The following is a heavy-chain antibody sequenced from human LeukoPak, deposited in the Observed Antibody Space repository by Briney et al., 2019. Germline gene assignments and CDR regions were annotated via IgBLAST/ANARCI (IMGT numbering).Heavy chain of an antibody. Sequence: GGSLRLSCAASGFTFSSYAMSWVRQAPGKWLEWVSAISGSGGSTYYADSVKGRFTISRDNSKNTLYLQMNSLRAEDTAVYYCAKTPLIWGFAYWYFDLWGRGTLVTVSS. CDR3: AKTPLIWGFAYWYFDL. CDR1: GFTFSSYA. D-gene: IGHD3-16*01. CDR2: ISGSGGST. V-gene: IGHV3-23*01. J-gene: IGHJ2*01.